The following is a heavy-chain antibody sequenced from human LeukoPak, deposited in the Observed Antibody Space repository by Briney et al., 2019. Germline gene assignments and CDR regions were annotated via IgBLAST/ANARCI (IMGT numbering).Heavy chain of an antibody. CDR1: GYTFTSYG. CDR2: ISAYNGNT. J-gene: IGHJ6*02. Sequence: RASVKVSCKASGYTFTSYGISWVRQAPGQGLEWMGWISAYNGNTNYAQKLQGRVTITTDTSTSTAYMELRSLRSDDTAVYYCARNTGIAAAGATDVWGQGTTVTVSS. D-gene: IGHD6-13*01. CDR3: ARNTGIAAAGATDV. V-gene: IGHV1-18*01.